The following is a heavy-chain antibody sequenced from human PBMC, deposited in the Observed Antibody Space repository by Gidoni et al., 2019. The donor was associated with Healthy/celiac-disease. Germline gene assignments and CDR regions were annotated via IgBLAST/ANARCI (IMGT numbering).Heavy chain of an antibody. V-gene: IGHV4-34*01. CDR1: GGSFSGYY. Sequence: QVQLQQWGAGLLKPSETLSLTCAVYGGSFSGYYWSYYWIGEINHSGSTNYNPSLKSRVTISVDTSKNQFSLKLSSVTAADTAVYYCARGREDYYGMDVWGQGTTVTVSS. CDR2: INHSGST. J-gene: IGHJ6*02. CDR3: ARGREDYYGMDV.